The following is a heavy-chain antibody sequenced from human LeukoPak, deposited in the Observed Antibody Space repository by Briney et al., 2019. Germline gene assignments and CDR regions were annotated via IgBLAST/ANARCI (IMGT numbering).Heavy chain of an antibody. D-gene: IGHD3-10*01. CDR3: ARDVQYYYGAGSYGY. CDR1: GGTFSSYA. V-gene: IGHV1-69*13. Sequence: SVTVSCKASGGTFSSYAISWVRQAPGQGLEWMGGIIPIFGTANYAQKFQGRVTITADESTSTAYMELSRLRADDTAVYYCARDVQYYYGAGSYGYWGQGTLVTVSS. CDR2: IIPIFGTA. J-gene: IGHJ4*02.